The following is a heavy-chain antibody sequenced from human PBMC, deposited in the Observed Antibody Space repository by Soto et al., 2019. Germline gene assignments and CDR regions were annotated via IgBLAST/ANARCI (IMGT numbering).Heavy chain of an antibody. CDR1: GGTFSSYA. CDR3: ARAPKMATRGIYDY. V-gene: IGHV1-69*13. CDR2: IIPIFGTA. Sequence: ASVKVSCKASGGTFSSYAISWVRQAPGQGLEWMGGIIPIFGTANYAQKFQGRVTITADESTSTAYMELSSLRSEDTAVYYCARAPKMATRGIYDYWGQGTLVTVSS. J-gene: IGHJ4*02. D-gene: IGHD5-12*01.